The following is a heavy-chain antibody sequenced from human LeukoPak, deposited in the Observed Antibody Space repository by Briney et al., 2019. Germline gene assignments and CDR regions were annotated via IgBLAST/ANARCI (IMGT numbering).Heavy chain of an antibody. J-gene: IGHJ5*02. CDR1: GFIFSSYA. D-gene: IGHD3-22*01. CDR3: ARDRGYSSGYHDHWFDP. CDR2: ISYDGSNK. Sequence: GGSLRLSCAASGFIFSSYAMHWVRQAPGRGLEWVAVISYDGSNKYYADSVKGRFTISRDNSENTLYLQMNSLRAEDTAVYYCARDRGYSSGYHDHWFDPWGQGTLVTVSS. V-gene: IGHV3-30-3*01.